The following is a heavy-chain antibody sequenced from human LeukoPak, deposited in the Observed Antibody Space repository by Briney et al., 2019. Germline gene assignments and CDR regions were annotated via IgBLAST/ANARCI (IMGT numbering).Heavy chain of an antibody. CDR3: TVIVGSPP. CDR1: GFTFSGSG. Sequence: GGSLTLSCAASGFTFSGSGVQWVRQASGKGLEWVGRIRSKTNSYATASAASVKRRFHISRDDSRNTAYLQINSLKEKNTAVYYCTVIVGSPPWGQGTLVTVSS. CDR2: IRSKTNSYAT. D-gene: IGHD3-22*01. V-gene: IGHV3-73*01. J-gene: IGHJ5*02.